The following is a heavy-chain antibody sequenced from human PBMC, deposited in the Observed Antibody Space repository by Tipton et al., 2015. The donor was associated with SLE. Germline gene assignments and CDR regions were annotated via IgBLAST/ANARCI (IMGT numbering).Heavy chain of an antibody. CDR3: GKNGGPATFAI. V-gene: IGHV4-59*11. CDR2: FYDSGST. J-gene: IGHJ3*02. D-gene: IGHD1-1*01. Sequence: LRLSCTVSGGSITSHYWSWFRQPPGKGLEWIGFFYDSGSTSYNPSLESRVTISLDTSKNQFFLKLSSVTASDTAVYYCGKNGGPATFAIWGQGTMVTVSS. CDR1: GGSITSHY.